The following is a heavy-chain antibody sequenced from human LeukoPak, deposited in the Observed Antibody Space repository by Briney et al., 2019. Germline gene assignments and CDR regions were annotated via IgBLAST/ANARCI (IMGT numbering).Heavy chain of an antibody. CDR1: GDSINNYY. CDR2: IYSSGST. D-gene: IGHD2-2*01. Sequence: SETLSLTCTVSGDSINNYYWSWIRQAPGKGLEWIGYIYSSGSTNYNPSLKSRVSISVDTSKNQFSLKLNSVTAADTAVYYCAGTPYCNSDNCYRFYNGNYAFDIWGQGRKVNVSS. J-gene: IGHJ3*02. V-gene: IGHV4-4*09. CDR3: AGTPYCNSDNCYRFYNGNYAFDI.